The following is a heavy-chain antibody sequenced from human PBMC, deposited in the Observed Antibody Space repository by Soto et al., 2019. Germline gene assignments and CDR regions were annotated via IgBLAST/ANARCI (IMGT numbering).Heavy chain of an antibody. J-gene: IGHJ4*02. CDR3: AIARVADSSLDH. CDR1: GFTFSNNA. CDR2: ISHDSSEI. D-gene: IGHD3-3*01. Sequence: QVHLVGSGGGVVQSGRPLRLSCVGSGFTFSNNAMHWVRQAPGKGLEWVAVISHDSSEIFYAESLKGRFTISRDNPKNTLLLHMNGPRTDDTAVYYCAIARVADSSLDHCSQGTLGTVSS. V-gene: IGHV3-30*01.